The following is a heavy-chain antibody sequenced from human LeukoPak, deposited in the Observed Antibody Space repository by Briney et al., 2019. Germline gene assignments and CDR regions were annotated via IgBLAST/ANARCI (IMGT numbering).Heavy chain of an antibody. CDR2: INWNGGST. J-gene: IGHJ4*02. V-gene: IGHV3-20*04. D-gene: IGHD6-6*01. CDR1: GFTFDDYG. CDR3: ARGTSIAARSGFDY. Sequence: PGGSLRLSCAASGFTFDDYGMSWVRQAPGEGLEWVSGINWNGGSTGYADSVKGRFTISRDNAKNSLYLQMNSLRAEDTALYYCARGTSIAARSGFDYWGQGTLVTVSS.